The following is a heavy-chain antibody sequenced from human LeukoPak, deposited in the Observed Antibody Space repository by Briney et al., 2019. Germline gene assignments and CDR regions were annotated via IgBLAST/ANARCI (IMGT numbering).Heavy chain of an antibody. D-gene: IGHD2-15*01. CDR1: GYTFTYYY. J-gene: IGHJ4*02. V-gene: IGHV1-2*02. CDR3: ARASVENTLRIDNY. Sequence: ASVKVSCKASGYTFTYYYMHWVRQAPGQGLEWMGWINPYSGDTNYAQKFQGRVTMTRDTSITTAYMDLSRLKSDDTAVYYCARASVENTLRIDNYWGQGTLVTVSS. CDR2: INPYSGDT.